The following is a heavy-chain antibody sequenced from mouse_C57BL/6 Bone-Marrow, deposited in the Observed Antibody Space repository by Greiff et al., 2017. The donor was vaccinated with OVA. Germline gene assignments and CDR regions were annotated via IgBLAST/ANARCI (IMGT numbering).Heavy chain of an antibody. CDR1: GYTFTGYW. D-gene: IGHD1-1*01. V-gene: IGHV1-9*01. Sequence: VMLVESGAELMKPGASVKLSCKATGYTFTGYWIEWVKQRPGHGLEWIGEIFPGSGSTTYNEKFQGKATFTADTSSNTAYMQHSSLTTEYSAIYYCARGGYYGTVDYWGQGTTLTVSS. CDR3: ARGGYYGTVDY. CDR2: IFPGSGST. J-gene: IGHJ2*01.